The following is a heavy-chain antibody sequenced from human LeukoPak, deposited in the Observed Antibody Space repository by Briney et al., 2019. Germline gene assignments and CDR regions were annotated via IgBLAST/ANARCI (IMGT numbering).Heavy chain of an antibody. CDR2: IGGGGRNT. D-gene: IGHD6-13*01. CDR1: GFTFSNYA. J-gene: IGHJ4*02. Sequence: GGSLRLSCAASGFTFSNYAMSWVRQAPGKGLEWVSAIGGGGRNTYYADSVKGRFTISRDNSKNTLYLQMNSLRAEDTAVYYCANPYSNIDYWGQGTLVTVSS. CDR3: ANPYSNIDY. V-gene: IGHV3-23*01.